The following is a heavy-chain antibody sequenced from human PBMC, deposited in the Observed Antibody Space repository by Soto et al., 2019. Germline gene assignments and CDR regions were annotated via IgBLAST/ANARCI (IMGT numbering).Heavy chain of an antibody. Sequence: GGSLRLSCAASGFTFSSYSMNWVRQAPGKGLEWVSYISSSSSTIYYADSVKGRFTISRDNAKNSLYLQMNSLRAEDTAVYYCAREITMVRGVPTRPFDYWGQGTLVTVSS. CDR1: GFTFSSYS. J-gene: IGHJ4*02. CDR3: AREITMVRGVPTRPFDY. V-gene: IGHV3-48*04. CDR2: ISSSSSTI. D-gene: IGHD3-10*01.